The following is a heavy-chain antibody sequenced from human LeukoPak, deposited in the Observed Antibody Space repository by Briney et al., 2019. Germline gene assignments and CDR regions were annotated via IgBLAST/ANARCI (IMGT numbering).Heavy chain of an antibody. CDR1: GFIFSSYA. CDR3: AGSYFGLYYFDY. CDR2: IYSGGST. J-gene: IGHJ4*02. Sequence: GGSLRLSCAASGFIFSSYAMSWVRQAPGKGLEWVSVIYSGGSTYYADSVKGRFTISRDNSKNTLYLQMNSLRAKDTAVYYCAGSYFGLYYFDYWGQGTLVTVSS. V-gene: IGHV3-66*01. D-gene: IGHD1-26*01.